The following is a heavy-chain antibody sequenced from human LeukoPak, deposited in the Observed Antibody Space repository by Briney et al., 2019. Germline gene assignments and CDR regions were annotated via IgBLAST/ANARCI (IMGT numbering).Heavy chain of an antibody. CDR1: GFTFSSYA. D-gene: IGHD6-13*01. J-gene: IGHJ5*02. CDR3: ARDHSSSWFGWFDP. Sequence: GGSLRLSCATSGFTFSSYAMSWVRQAPGKGLEWVSGIGASGGSTYYADSVKGRFTISRDNSKNTLYLQMNSLRAEDTAVYYCARDHSSSWFGWFDPRGQGTLVTVSS. V-gene: IGHV3-23*01. CDR2: IGASGGST.